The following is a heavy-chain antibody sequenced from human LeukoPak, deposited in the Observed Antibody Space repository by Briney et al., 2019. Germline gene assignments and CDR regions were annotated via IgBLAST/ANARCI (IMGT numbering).Heavy chain of an antibody. J-gene: IGHJ4*02. Sequence: SVKVSCKASGGTFSSYAISWVRQAPGQGLEWMGGIIPIFGTANYAQKFQGRVTITADESTSTVYMELSSLRSEDTAVYYCARNLRFLEWLLDYWGQGTLVTVSP. CDR3: ARNLRFLEWLLDY. CDR2: IIPIFGTA. V-gene: IGHV1-69*13. D-gene: IGHD3-3*01. CDR1: GGTFSSYA.